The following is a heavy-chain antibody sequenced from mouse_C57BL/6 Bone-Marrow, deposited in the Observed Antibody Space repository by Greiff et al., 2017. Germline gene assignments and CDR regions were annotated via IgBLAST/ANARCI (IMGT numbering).Heavy chain of an antibody. D-gene: IGHD1-1*01. J-gene: IGHJ3*01. Sequence: EVMLVESGGGLVQPGGSLSLSCAASGFTFTDYYMSWVRQPPGKALEWLGFIRNKANGYTTEYSASVKGRFTISRDNSQSILYLQMNALRAEDSAIYYCARSYGSSYDAYWGQGTLVTVSA. CDR1: GFTFTDYY. CDR3: ARSYGSSYDAY. CDR2: IRNKANGYTT. V-gene: IGHV7-3*01.